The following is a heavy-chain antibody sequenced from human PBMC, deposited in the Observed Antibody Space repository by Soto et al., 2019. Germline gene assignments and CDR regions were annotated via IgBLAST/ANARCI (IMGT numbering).Heavy chain of an antibody. CDR2: IYWDDDK. V-gene: IGHV2-5*02. Sequence: QITLKESGPTLVKPTQTLTLTCTFSGFSLSTSGVGVGWIRQPPGKALEWLAVIYWDDDKRYSPSLKSRLTITKDTSKNQVVLTMTNMYPVDTATYYCAYHSYYGLGSCSFDYWGQGTLVTVFS. CDR3: AYHSYYGLGSCSFDY. D-gene: IGHD3-10*01. CDR1: GFSLSTSGVG. J-gene: IGHJ4*02.